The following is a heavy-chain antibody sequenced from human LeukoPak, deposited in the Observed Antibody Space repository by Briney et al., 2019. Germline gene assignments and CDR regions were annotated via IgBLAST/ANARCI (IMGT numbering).Heavy chain of an antibody. CDR1: GDSFINYW. V-gene: IGHV5-51*01. CDR2: IYPGDSDT. J-gene: IGHJ4*02. D-gene: IGHD1-1*01. CDR3: ATTTTRGNPHYFDY. Sequence: GESLKISCKASGDSFINYWIGWVRQMPGKGLGCMGIIYPGDSDTRYSPSFQGQGTISADKSISTAYLQWSSLKASDTGIYYCATTTTRGNPHYFDYWGQGTLVTVSS.